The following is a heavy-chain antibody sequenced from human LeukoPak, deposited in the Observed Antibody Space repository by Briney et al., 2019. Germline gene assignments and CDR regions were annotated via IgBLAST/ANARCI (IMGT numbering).Heavy chain of an antibody. V-gene: IGHV3-11*05. CDR1: RFXFSDYY. D-gene: IGHD2-2*01. CDR2: ISNSGSST. CDR3: ARADRTSWFDY. Sequence: GGSLRLSCAASRFXFSDYYMVWIRQAPGKGLEWVSYISNSGSSTKYADSVKGRFTISRDNAKNSLSLQMNSVRPEDTAVYYCARADRTSWFDYWGQGTLVTVSS. J-gene: IGHJ4*02.